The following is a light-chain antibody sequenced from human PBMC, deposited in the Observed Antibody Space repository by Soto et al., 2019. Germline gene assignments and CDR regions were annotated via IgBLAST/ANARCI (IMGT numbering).Light chain of an antibody. CDR3: QQYYNWPRT. Sequence: EIVLTQSPATLSLSPGERATLSCRASQSVSSSYLAWYQQKPGQAPRLLIYGASTRATGIPDRFSGSGSGTEFTLSISSLQSEDFAVYYCQQYYNWPRTFGQGTKVDIK. J-gene: IGKJ1*01. V-gene: IGKV3-15*01. CDR1: QSVSSSY. CDR2: GAS.